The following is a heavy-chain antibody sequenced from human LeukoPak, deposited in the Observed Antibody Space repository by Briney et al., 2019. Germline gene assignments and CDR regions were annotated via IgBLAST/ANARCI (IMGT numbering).Heavy chain of an antibody. D-gene: IGHD3-10*01. CDR3: AKCWVRGVISNWFDP. CDR2: ISYDGSNK. J-gene: IGHJ5*02. V-gene: IGHV3-30*18. Sequence: GGSLRLSCAASGFIFSSYGMHWVRQAPGKGLEWVAVISYDGSNKYYADSVKGRFTISRDNSKNTLYLQMNSLRAEDTAVYYCAKCWVRGVISNWFDPWGQGTLVTVSS. CDR1: GFIFSSYG.